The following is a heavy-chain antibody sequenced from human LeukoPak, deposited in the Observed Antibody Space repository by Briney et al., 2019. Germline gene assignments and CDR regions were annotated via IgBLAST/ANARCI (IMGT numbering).Heavy chain of an antibody. Sequence: GGSLRLSCAASGFTFDDYAMHWVRQAPGKGLEWVSGISWNSGSIGYADSVKGRFTISRDNAKNSLYLQMNSLRAEDTALYYCAKDIQIGSSGYSFDYWGQGTLVTVSS. CDR1: GFTFDDYA. V-gene: IGHV3-9*01. CDR2: ISWNSGSI. D-gene: IGHD3-22*01. CDR3: AKDIQIGSSGYSFDY. J-gene: IGHJ4*02.